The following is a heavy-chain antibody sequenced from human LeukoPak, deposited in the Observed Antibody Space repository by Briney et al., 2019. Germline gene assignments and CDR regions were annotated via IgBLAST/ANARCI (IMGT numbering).Heavy chain of an antibody. CDR1: VFTFSRYG. Sequence: GGTLRLSCAASVFTFSRYGMSWVRQAPGKGLEWVSAISDSGGSTYYADSVKGRFTISRDNFKNTLYLQMNSLRAEDTAVYYCAKGYLAVAGIAWGGYWGQGTLVTVSS. J-gene: IGHJ4*02. CDR2: ISDSGGST. D-gene: IGHD6-19*01. CDR3: AKGYLAVAGIAWGGY. V-gene: IGHV3-23*01.